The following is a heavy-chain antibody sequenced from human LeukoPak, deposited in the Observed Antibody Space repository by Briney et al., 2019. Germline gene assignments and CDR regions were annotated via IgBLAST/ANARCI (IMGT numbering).Heavy chain of an antibody. Sequence: APVKVSCKASGYTFTGYYMHWVRQAPGQGLEWMGWINPNSGGTNYAQKFQGRVTMTRDTSISTAYMELSRLRSDDTAVYYCARDRPYYDYVWGSYRPMGFDYWGQGTLVTVSS. V-gene: IGHV1-2*02. J-gene: IGHJ4*02. CDR2: INPNSGGT. CDR3: ARDRPYYDYVWGSYRPMGFDY. CDR1: GYTFTGYY. D-gene: IGHD3-16*02.